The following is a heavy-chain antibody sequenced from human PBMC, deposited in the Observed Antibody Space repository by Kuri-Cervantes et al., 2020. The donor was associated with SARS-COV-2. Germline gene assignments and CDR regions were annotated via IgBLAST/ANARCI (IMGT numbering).Heavy chain of an antibody. CDR2: IYTSGST. CDR1: GGSISSSSYY. J-gene: IGHJ5*02. V-gene: IGHV4-61*02. D-gene: IGHD6-13*01. Sequence: SETLSLTCTVSGGSISSSSYYWGWIRQPAGKGLEWIGRIYTSGSTNYNPSLKSRVTISVDASKNQFSLKLSSVTAADTAVYYCARDGTYSSSWRNWFDPWGQGTLVTVSS. CDR3: ARDGTYSSSWRNWFDP.